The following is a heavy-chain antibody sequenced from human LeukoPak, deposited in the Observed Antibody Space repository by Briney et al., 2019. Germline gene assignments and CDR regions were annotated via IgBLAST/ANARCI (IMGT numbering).Heavy chain of an antibody. Sequence: PSETLSLTCTVSGGSISSYYWSWIRQPPGKGLEWIGYIYYSGSTNYNPSLKSRVTISVDTSKNQFSLKLSSVTAADTAVYYCARLQGGSRYYDFWSGYSFDYWGQGTLVTVSS. CDR1: GGSISSYY. CDR3: ARLQGGSRYYDFWSGYSFDY. D-gene: IGHD3-3*01. V-gene: IGHV4-59*08. CDR2: IYYSGST. J-gene: IGHJ4*02.